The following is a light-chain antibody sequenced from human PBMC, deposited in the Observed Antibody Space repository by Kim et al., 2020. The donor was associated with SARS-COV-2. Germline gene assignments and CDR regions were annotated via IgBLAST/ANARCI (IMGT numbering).Light chain of an antibody. CDR3: LQHSTFPIT. J-gene: IGKJ5*01. CDR2: AAS. V-gene: IGKV1-17*01. Sequence: ASVGDRVTITCRASQDIKNHLGWYQQKPGKAPKRLIYAASSLQSGVPSRLSGSGSGTEFTLTISSLQPEDFATYYCLQHSTFPITFGQGTRLDIK. CDR1: QDIKNH.